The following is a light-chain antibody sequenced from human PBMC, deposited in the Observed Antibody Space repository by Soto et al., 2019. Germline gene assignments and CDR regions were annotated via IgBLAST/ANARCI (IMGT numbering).Light chain of an antibody. Sequence: IVLTQSPGTLSLSPGERATLSCRASQSVDSSYTAWYQQKPGQAPTLLIYGASNRATGIPDRFSGTGSGTDFTLTISRLEPEDFAVYYCQQYGTSPPLYTFGQGTKLEI. CDR2: GAS. V-gene: IGKV3-20*01. J-gene: IGKJ2*01. CDR1: QSVDSSY. CDR3: QQYGTSPPLYT.